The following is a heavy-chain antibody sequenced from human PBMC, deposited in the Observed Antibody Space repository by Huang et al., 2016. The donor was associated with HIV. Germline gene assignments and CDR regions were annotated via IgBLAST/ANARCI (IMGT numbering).Heavy chain of an antibody. V-gene: IGHV5-51*03. Sequence: EVQLEQSGAEVKKPGESLKISCKASGYIFSHYWIGWVRQIPGKVLEWMGFVAPGNSDTRYGPSFDGRVTVSVDKSIATAYLQWSSLRPSDTARYYCATTDASLATSFDHWGRGTMLTVSS. CDR2: VAPGNSDT. J-gene: IGHJ4*02. CDR3: ATTDASLATSFDH. CDR1: GYIFSHYW.